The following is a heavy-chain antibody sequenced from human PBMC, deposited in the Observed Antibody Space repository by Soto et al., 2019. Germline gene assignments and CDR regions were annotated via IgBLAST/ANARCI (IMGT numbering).Heavy chain of an antibody. CDR3: ARRGSGSYYDY. V-gene: IGHV3-23*01. Sequence: EVQLLESGGGVVQPGGSLRLSCAASGFTFSSYAMRWVRQAPVKGLEWVAAICGSGGSTYYADSVKGRFTISRDNSKNTLYLQMNSLRAEDTAVYYCARRGSGSYYDYWGQGTLVTVSS. CDR2: ICGSGGST. J-gene: IGHJ4*02. D-gene: IGHD1-26*01. CDR1: GFTFSSYA.